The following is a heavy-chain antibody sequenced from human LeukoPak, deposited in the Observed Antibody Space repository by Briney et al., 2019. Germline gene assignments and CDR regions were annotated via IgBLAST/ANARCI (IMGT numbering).Heavy chain of an antibody. V-gene: IGHV6-1*01. CDR2: TYYRSKWYD. J-gene: IGHJ4*02. CDR1: GDSVSSNSFA. CDR3: AREGPGFDY. D-gene: IGHD2-8*02. Sequence: SQTLSLTCAISGDSVSSNSFAWNWIRQSPSRGLEWLGRTYYRSKWYDDYAVSVKSRITITPDTSKNQFSLQLTSVTPEDTAVYYCAREGPGFDYWAREPWSPSPQ.